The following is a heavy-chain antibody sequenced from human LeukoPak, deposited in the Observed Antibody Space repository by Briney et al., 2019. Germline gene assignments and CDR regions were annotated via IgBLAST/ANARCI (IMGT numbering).Heavy chain of an antibody. Sequence: GGSLRLSCEASGFIFSSYGMHWVRQAPGKGLEWVAFIRYDGSDKYYADSVKGRFTISRDNSKNTLFLQMNSLRGEDTAVYYCAKDGPGSSRFPMDVWGKGTTVTVSS. CDR1: GFIFSSYG. D-gene: IGHD6-19*01. CDR3: AKDGPGSSRFPMDV. J-gene: IGHJ6*04. V-gene: IGHV3-30*02. CDR2: IRYDGSDK.